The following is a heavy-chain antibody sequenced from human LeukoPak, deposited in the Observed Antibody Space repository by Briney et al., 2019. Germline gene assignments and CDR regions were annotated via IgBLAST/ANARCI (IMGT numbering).Heavy chain of an antibody. CDR3: AKDHTSLGGLDY. Sequence: GGSLRLACAAXGXXXSXFAMTXXXQXPGKGLEWVSVIRGGGGSTTYADAVKGRFTISRDDSKNTVYLQMNSLRADDTAVYYCAKDHTSLGGLDYWGQGTLVTVSS. V-gene: IGHV3-23*01. J-gene: IGHJ4*02. D-gene: IGHD2-2*01. CDR2: IRGGGGST. CDR1: GXXXSXFA.